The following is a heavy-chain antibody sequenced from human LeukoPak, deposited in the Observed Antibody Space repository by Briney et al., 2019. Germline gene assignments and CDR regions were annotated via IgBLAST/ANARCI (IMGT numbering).Heavy chain of an antibody. CDR1: GFTFSSYW. CDR2: IKQDGSEK. V-gene: IGHV3-7*01. D-gene: IGHD6-6*01. CDR3: ARAPLHSSSAPDGKGYFDY. Sequence: GGSLRLSCAASGFTFSSYWMSWVRQAPGKGLEWLANIKQDGSEKYYVDSVKGRFTISRDNAKNSLYLQMNSLRAEDTDVYYCARAPLHSSSAPDGKGYFDYWGQGTLVTVSS. J-gene: IGHJ4*02.